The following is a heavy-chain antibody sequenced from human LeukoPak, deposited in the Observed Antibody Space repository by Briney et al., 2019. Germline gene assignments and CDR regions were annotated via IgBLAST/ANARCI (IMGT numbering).Heavy chain of an antibody. CDR3: ARGSAGQWLVRVYFQH. CDR1: GYTFTSYA. CDR2: INAGNGNT. D-gene: IGHD6-19*01. V-gene: IGHV1-3*01. Sequence: VASVTVSCKASGYTFTSYAMHWVREAPGQRIEWMGWINAGNGNTKYSQKFQGRVTITRDTSASTAYMELSSLRSEDTAVYYCARGSAGQWLVRVYFQHWGQGTLVTVSS. J-gene: IGHJ1*01.